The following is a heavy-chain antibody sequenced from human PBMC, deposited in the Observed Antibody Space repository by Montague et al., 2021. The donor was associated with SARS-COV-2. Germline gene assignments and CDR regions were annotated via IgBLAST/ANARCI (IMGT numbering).Heavy chain of an antibody. Sequence: SETLSLTCTVSGDSIGNGTFYWGWIRQPPGKGLEWVGAIHYSGVTYYXXXLKSRVTISVDTSRNQFSLNLTSVTAADTAIYYCARHLATSGPAAVFDFWGRGALVIVSS. CDR3: ARHLATSGPAAVFDF. D-gene: IGHD2-2*01. CDR2: IHYSGVT. CDR1: GDSIGNGTFY. J-gene: IGHJ1*01. V-gene: IGHV4-39*01.